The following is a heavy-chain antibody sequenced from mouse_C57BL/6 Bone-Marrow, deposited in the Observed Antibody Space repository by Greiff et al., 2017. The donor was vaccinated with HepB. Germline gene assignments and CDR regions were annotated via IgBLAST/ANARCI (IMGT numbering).Heavy chain of an antibody. CDR1: DSEVFPIAY. CDR3: AFQFITTVGDYFDY. D-gene: IGHD1-1*01. J-gene: IGHJ2*01. Sequence: QVQLKESGSELRSPGSSVKLSCKDFDSEVFPIAYMSWVRQKPGHGFEWIGGILPSIGRTIYGEKFEDKATLDADTLSNTAYLELNSLTSEDSAIYYCAFQFITTVGDYFDYWGQGTTLTVSS. CDR2: ILPSIGRT. V-gene: IGHV15-2*01.